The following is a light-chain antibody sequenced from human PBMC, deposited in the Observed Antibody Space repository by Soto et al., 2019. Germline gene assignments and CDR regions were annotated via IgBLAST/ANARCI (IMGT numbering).Light chain of an antibody. CDR3: QQYDDWPPWT. V-gene: IGKV3-15*01. J-gene: IGKJ1*01. CDR2: GAS. CDR1: QCVGSN. Sequence: EIVLTQSPVTLSVSPGERATLSCRASQCVGSNLAWYQEKPGQPPRLLIYGASTRATGVPARFSGGGSGTEFALTIGNLQSEDFAVHYCQQYDDWPPWTFGQGTKVEI.